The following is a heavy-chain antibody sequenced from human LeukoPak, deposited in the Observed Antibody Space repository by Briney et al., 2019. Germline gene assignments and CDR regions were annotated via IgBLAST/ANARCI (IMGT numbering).Heavy chain of an antibody. CDR2: ISSSSSYI. CDR1: GFTFSSYS. CDR3: VLRYFDWFREFDY. D-gene: IGHD3-9*01. J-gene: IGHJ4*02. V-gene: IGHV3-21*01. Sequence: GGSLRLPCAASGFTFSSYSMNWVRQAPGKGLEWVSSISSSSSYIYYADSVKGRFTISRDNAKNSLYLQMNSLRAEDTAVYYCVLRYFDWFREFDYWGQGTLVTVSS.